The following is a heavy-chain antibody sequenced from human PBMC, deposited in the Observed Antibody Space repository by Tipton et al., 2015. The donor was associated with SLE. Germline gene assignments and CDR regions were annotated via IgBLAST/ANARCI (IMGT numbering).Heavy chain of an antibody. Sequence: TLSLTCTVSGGSISSGSYYWSWIRQPAGKGLEWIGRIYTGGSTNYNSSLKSRVTISVDTSKNQFSLKLSSVTAADTAVYYCTRDDYCGSISCPFHIWGQGTVVTVSS. D-gene: IGHD2-2*01. CDR3: TRDDYCGSISCPFHI. V-gene: IGHV4-61*02. CDR2: IYTGGST. J-gene: IGHJ3*02. CDR1: GGSISSGSYY.